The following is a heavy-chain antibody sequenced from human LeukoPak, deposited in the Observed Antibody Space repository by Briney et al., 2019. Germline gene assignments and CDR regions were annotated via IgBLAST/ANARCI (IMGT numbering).Heavy chain of an antibody. CDR2: INHSGST. Sequence: SETLSLTCAVYGGSFSGYYWTWIRQPPGKGLEWIGEINHSGSTNYNPSLKSRVTISVDTSKNQFSLKVSSVTAAGTAVYYCARGPSFRRSLDYWGEGTLVTVPS. CDR1: GGSFSGYY. V-gene: IGHV4-34*01. J-gene: IGHJ4*02. CDR3: ARGPSFRRSLDY. D-gene: IGHD2/OR15-2a*01.